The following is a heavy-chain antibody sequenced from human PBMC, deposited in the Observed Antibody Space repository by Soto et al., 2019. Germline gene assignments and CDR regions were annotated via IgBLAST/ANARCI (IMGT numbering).Heavy chain of an antibody. CDR3: ATEYSSSQGWFDP. CDR2: IIPIFGTA. D-gene: IGHD6-6*01. V-gene: IGHV1-69*06. J-gene: IGHJ5*02. CDR1: GCTFSSYA. Sequence: GASVKVSCKASGCTFSSYAISWVRQAPGQGLEWMGGIIPIFGTANYAQKFQGRVTITADKSTSTAYMELSSLRSEDTAVYYCATEYSSSQGWFDPWGQGTLVTVSS.